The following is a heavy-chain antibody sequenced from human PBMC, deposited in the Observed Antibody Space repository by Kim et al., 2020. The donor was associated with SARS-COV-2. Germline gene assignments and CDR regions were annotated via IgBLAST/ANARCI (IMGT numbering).Heavy chain of an antibody. J-gene: IGHJ4*02. Sequence: ASVKVSCKASGYTFTGYYIHWVRQAPGQGLEWMGWINPNSGDTDYAQNFQGRVTMTRDTSITTAYMEMGSLTSDDTAVYFCVRGLKSGGYWGQGTLVTVSS. V-gene: IGHV1-2*02. CDR3: VRGLKSGGY. CDR1: GYTFTGYY. CDR2: INPNSGDT. D-gene: IGHD1-26*01.